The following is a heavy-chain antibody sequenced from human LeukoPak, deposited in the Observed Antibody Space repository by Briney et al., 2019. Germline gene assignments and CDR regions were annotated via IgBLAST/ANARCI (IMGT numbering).Heavy chain of an antibody. V-gene: IGHV4-4*02. CDR1: GGSISSSSSIC. CDR3: ARNGGNSDYDY. CDR2: IYHNGAT. Sequence: QSSETLSLTCAVSGGSISSSSSICWTWVRQPPGGGLEWIGEIYHNGATNYNPSLKSRVTMLLDKSKNQFSLKLNSVTAADTAVYYCARNGGNSDYDYWGQGTLVTVSA. J-gene: IGHJ4*02. D-gene: IGHD4-23*01.